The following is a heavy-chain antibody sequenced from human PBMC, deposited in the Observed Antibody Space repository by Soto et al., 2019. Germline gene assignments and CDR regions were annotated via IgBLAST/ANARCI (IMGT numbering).Heavy chain of an antibody. J-gene: IGHJ4*02. V-gene: IGHV4-34*01. CDR1: GGSFSGYY. CDR2: INHSGST. D-gene: IGHD2-15*01. CDR3: ARGNGYGGSYFDY. Sequence: QVQLQQWGAGLLKPSETLSLTCAVYGGSFSGYYWSWIRQPPGKGLEWIGEINHSGSTNYTPSLKSRVTISVDTSKSQFYLELGSVTGADTAVYYCARGNGYGGSYFDYWGQGTLVTVSS.